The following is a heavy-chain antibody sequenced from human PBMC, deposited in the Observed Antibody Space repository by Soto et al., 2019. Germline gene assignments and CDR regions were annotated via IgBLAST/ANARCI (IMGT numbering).Heavy chain of an antibody. CDR2: TYYRAKWYH. Sequence: QTLSVTCAISVDSVSSNSAAWNWIRQSPSRGLEWLGRTYYRAKWYHEYAVSVKGRITINPDKTKNQCSLQLNAVTPEDAAVYYCARTNGYLDYWGQGILVTVSS. J-gene: IGHJ4*02. CDR1: VDSVSSNSAA. CDR3: ARTNGYLDY. D-gene: IGHD4-17*01. V-gene: IGHV6-1*01.